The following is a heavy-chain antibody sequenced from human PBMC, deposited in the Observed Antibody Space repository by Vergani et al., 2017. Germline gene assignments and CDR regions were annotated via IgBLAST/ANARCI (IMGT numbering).Heavy chain of an antibody. D-gene: IGHD3-10*01. J-gene: IGHJ6*03. CDR1: GFTFSSYS. CDR3: ARDRVRDYYYYMDV. V-gene: IGHV3-48*01. CDR2: ISTSSSTI. Sequence: EVQLVESGGGLVQPGGSLRLSCAASGFTFSSYSINWVRQAPGKGLEWVSYISTSSSTIFYADSVKGRFTISRDNAKNSLYLQMNSLRAEDTAVYYCARDRVRDYYYYMDVWGKVTTVTVSS.